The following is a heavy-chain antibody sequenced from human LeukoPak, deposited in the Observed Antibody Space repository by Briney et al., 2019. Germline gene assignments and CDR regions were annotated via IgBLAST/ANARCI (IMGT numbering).Heavy chain of an antibody. J-gene: IGHJ4*02. CDR2: IYYSGST. D-gene: IGHD6-13*01. CDR3: ARYSSSWSRRYFDY. Sequence: SETLSLTCTVSGGSISSYYWSWIRQPPGKGLEWIGYIYYSGSTNYNPSLKSQVTISVDTSKNQFSLKLSSVTAAGTAVYYCARYSSSWSRRYFDYWGQGTLVTVSS. V-gene: IGHV4-59*01. CDR1: GGSISSYY.